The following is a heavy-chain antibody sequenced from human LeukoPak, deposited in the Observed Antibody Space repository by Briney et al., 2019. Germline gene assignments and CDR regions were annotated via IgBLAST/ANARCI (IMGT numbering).Heavy chain of an antibody. V-gene: IGHV1-2*02. Sequence: GASVKVSCKASGYTLIGYYIHWVRQAPGQGLEWMGWINPNSGGTNYAQKFQGRVTMTRDTSITTAYMELSRLRSDDTAVYYCARGENKYGIRWGQGTLVTVSS. CDR2: INPNSGGT. D-gene: IGHD1-1*01. CDR3: ARGENKYGIR. J-gene: IGHJ4*02. CDR1: GYTLIGYY.